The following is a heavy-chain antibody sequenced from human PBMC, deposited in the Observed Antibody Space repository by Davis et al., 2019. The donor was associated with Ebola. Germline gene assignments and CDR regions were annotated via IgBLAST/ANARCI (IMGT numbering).Heavy chain of an antibody. V-gene: IGHV3-15*01. CDR3: TRDVPARDFWSSYYSYYYYYGMDV. CDR1: GFTFSNAW. J-gene: IGHJ6*02. Sequence: PGGSLRLSCAASGFTFSNAWMSWVRQAPGKGLEWIGRIKSKTDGGTTDYAAPVKGRFTISRDDSKNTLYLQMNSLKTEDTAVYYCTRDVPARDFWSSYYSYYYYYGMDVWGQGTTVTVSS. D-gene: IGHD3-3*01. CDR2: IKSKTDGGTT.